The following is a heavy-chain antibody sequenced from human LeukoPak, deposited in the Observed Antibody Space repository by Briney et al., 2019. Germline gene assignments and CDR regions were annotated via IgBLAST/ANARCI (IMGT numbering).Heavy chain of an antibody. D-gene: IGHD3-22*01. CDR2: IYPGDSDT. V-gene: IGHV5-51*01. CDR3: ARSGIENYYDSSGYCVAEYFQH. J-gene: IGHJ1*01. CDR1: GYSFTSYW. Sequence: GESLKISCKGSGYSFTSYWIGWVRQMPGKGLEWMGIIYPGDSDTRYSPSFQGQVTISADKSISTAYLQWSSLKASDTAMYYCARSGIENYYDSSGYCVAEYFQHWGQGTLVTVSS.